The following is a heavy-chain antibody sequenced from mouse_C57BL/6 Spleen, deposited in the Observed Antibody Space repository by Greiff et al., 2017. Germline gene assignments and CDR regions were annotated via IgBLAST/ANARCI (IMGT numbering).Heavy chain of an antibody. Sequence: VQLQQSGAELVRPGASVKLSCTASGFNIKDDYMHWMKQRPEQGLEWIGWIDPENGDTEYASKFQGKATITADTSSNTAYLQLSSLTSEDTAVYYCTTGLANPYYAMDYWGQGTSVTVSS. J-gene: IGHJ4*01. CDR2: IDPENGDT. D-gene: IGHD1-1*01. CDR3: TTGLANPYYAMDY. V-gene: IGHV14-4*01. CDR1: GFNIKDDY.